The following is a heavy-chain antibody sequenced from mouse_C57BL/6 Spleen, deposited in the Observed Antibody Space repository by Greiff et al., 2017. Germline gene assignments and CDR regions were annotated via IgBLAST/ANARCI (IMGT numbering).Heavy chain of an antibody. CDR2: IDPETGGT. D-gene: IGHD1-1*01. J-gene: IGHJ1*03. CDR1: GYTFTDYE. Sequence: VQLQESGAELVRPGASVTLSCKASGYTFTDYEMHWVKQTPVHGLEWIGAIDPETGGTAYNQKFKGKAILTADKSSSTAYMELRSLTSEDSAVYYCTRSDGVVADWYFDVWGTGTTVTVSS. V-gene: IGHV1-15*01. CDR3: TRSDGVVADWYFDV.